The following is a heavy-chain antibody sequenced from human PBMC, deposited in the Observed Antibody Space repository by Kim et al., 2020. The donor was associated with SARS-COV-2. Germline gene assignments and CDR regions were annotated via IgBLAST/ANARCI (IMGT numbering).Heavy chain of an antibody. D-gene: IGHD1-26*01. Sequence: GAPMKGKFTIARDDSKNTLYLQMNSLKTEDTAVYYCTTGKSGSYTHYFDYWGQGTLVTVSS. CDR3: TTGKSGSYTHYFDY. J-gene: IGHJ4*02. V-gene: IGHV3-15*01.